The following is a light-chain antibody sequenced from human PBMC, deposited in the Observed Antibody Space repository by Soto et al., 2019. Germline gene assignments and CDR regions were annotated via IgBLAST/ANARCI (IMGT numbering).Light chain of an antibody. V-gene: IGLV2-14*01. J-gene: IGLJ1*01. CDR2: HVS. CDR1: SSDVGGYEY. CDR3: SSYIGSNSYV. Sequence: QSVLTQPASVSGIPGEAITISCTGSSSDVGGYEYVSWYQQHPGKAPKLMIFHVSNRPSGISNRFSGSKSGNTASLTISGLQAEDEADYYCSSYIGSNSYVFGTGTKVTVL.